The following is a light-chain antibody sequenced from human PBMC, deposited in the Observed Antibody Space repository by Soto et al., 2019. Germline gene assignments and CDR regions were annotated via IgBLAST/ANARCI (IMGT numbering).Light chain of an antibody. CDR1: QSVGSY. CDR2: GAV. CDR3: QQGSLWPYT. J-gene: IGKJ2*01. V-gene: IGKV3-11*01. Sequence: EIVLTQSPATLSLSPGERATLSCRASQSVGSYLAWYQQKSGQAPRLLMYGAVNRATGIPASFSGSGSGTDFTLTISSLEPEDFAVYSCQQGSLWPYTFGQGTELEIK.